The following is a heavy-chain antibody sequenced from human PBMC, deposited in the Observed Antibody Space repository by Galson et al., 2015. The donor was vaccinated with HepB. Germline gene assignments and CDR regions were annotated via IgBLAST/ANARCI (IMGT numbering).Heavy chain of an antibody. D-gene: IGHD3-22*01. Sequence: SVKVSCKASGYAFTGYYFHWVRQAPGQGLEWVAWINPNSGDTNYAQKFQGRVTVTRDTSINTAYMELSRLRSDDAAVYYCARGYYDSSGYHSAEGTFDIWGQGTMVTVSS. CDR1: GYAFTGYY. CDR3: ARGYYDSSGYHSAEGTFDI. CDR2: INPNSGDT. V-gene: IGHV1-2*02. J-gene: IGHJ3*02.